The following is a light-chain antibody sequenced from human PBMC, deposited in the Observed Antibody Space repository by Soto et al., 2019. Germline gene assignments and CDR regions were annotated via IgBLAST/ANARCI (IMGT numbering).Light chain of an antibody. CDR2: GAS. CDR1: QSAGSN. CDR3: QQYNNWVT. V-gene: IGKV3D-15*01. Sequence: EIVMTQSPDTQSVSPGERATLSCRASQSAGSNLAWYQQKPGQAPRLLIYGASTRATGIPARFSGSGSGTEFTLTISSLQSEDSAVYYCQQYNNWVTFGGGTRVEIK. J-gene: IGKJ4*01.